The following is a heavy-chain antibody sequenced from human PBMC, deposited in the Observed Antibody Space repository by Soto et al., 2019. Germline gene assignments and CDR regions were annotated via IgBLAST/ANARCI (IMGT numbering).Heavy chain of an antibody. V-gene: IGHV4-4*07. CDR3: APGRGRSLDL. J-gene: IGHJ2*01. CDR2: VSASART. Sequence: QGQLQESGPGLVKPSETLSLTCPVSGDSISNVYWSWIRQPAGKGLESMGRVSASARTNYTASLQSRVTMSRATSTIQFSLRLTSVSAADTSVYFCAPGRGRSLDLWGRGTLVIVSS. CDR1: GDSISNVY. D-gene: IGHD3-16*01.